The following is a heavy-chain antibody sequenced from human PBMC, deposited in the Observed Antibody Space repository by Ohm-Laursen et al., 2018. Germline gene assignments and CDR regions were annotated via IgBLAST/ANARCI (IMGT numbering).Heavy chain of an antibody. D-gene: IGHD4-23*01. Sequence: SLRLSCAASGFTFDDYAMHWVRQAPGKGLEWVSGISWNSGSVGYADSVKGRFTISRDNAKNSLYLQMNSLRAEDTALYYCAKGRTVVNGETPFDYWGQGTLVTVSS. V-gene: IGHV3-9*01. J-gene: IGHJ4*02. CDR2: ISWNSGSV. CDR1: GFTFDDYA. CDR3: AKGRTVVNGETPFDY.